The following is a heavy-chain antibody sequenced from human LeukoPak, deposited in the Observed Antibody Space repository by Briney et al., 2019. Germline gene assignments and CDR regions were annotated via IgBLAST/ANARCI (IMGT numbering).Heavy chain of an antibody. CDR1: GFTFSSYA. J-gene: IGHJ4*02. Sequence: PGGSLRLSCAASGFTFSSYAMTWVRQAPGKGLEWVSAISGSGGTTYYADSVRGRFTISRDNSKNALYLQMNSLRVEDTAVYYCAIDPNWGTHSWGQGVLVTVSS. D-gene: IGHD7-27*01. CDR3: AIDPNWGTHS. CDR2: ISGSGGTT. V-gene: IGHV3-23*01.